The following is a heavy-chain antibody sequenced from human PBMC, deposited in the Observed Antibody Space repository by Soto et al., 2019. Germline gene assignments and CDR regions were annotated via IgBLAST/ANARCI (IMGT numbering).Heavy chain of an antibody. J-gene: IGHJ5*02. CDR1: GGTFSSYT. CDR3: AREPRIAYEPT. D-gene: IGHD5-12*01. Sequence: QVQLVQSGAEEKKPGSSVKVSCKASGGTFSSYTISWVRQAPGQGLEWMGRIIPIFNIANCAQKFQARLTITADNSMSTAYMQLSSLRSEDTAVYYCAREPRIAYEPTWCQGPLVTVSS. CDR2: IIPIFNIA. V-gene: IGHV1-69*08.